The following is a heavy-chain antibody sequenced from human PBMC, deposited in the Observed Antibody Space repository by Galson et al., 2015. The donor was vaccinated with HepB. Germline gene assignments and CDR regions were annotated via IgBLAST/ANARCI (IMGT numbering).Heavy chain of an antibody. CDR1: GYSFTSYW. D-gene: IGHD2-2*01. CDR2: IYPGDSDT. J-gene: IGHJ5*02. V-gene: IGHV5-51*03. Sequence: QSGAEVKKPGESLKISCKGSGYSFTSYWIGWVRQMPGKGLEWMGIIYPGDSDTRYSPSFQGQVTISADKSISTAYLQWSSLKASDTAMYYCARLELGYCSSISCPGGWFDPWGQGSLFTVSS. CDR3: ARLELGYCSSISCPGGWFDP.